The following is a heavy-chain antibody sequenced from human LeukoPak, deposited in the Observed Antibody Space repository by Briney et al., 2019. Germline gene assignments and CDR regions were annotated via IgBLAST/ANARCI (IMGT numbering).Heavy chain of an antibody. D-gene: IGHD6-19*01. CDR3: ARGPPRYSSGWRDPYYYYYMDV. J-gene: IGHJ6*03. V-gene: IGHV4-59*01. CDR2: IYYSGST. CDR1: GDSISSYY. Sequence: SETLSLTCTVSGDSISSYYWSWIRQPPGKRLEWIGYIYYSGSTNYNPSLKSRVTISVDTSKNQFSLKLSSVTAADTAVYYCARGPPRYSSGWRDPYYYYYMDVWGKGTTVTVSS.